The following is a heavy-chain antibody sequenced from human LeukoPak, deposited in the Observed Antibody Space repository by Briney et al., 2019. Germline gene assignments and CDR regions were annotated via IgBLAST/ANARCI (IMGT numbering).Heavy chain of an antibody. CDR3: AREVNNWNDGDRYFDY. CDR2: ISSSSSYI. Sequence: GGSLRLSCAASGFTFSNSDMNWVHQAPGKGLEWVSSISSSSSYIYYADSVKGRFTISRDNAKNSLYLQMNSLRAEDTAVYYCAREVNNWNDGDRYFDYWGQGTLVTVSS. CDR1: GFTFSNSD. J-gene: IGHJ4*02. V-gene: IGHV3-21*01. D-gene: IGHD1-20*01.